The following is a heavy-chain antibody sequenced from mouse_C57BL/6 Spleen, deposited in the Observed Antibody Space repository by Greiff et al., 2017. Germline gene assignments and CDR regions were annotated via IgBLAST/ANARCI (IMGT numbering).Heavy chain of an antibody. CDR1: GYTFTDYE. CDR3: TNYYGSSAWFAY. D-gene: IGHD1-1*01. CDR2: IDPETGGT. J-gene: IGHJ3*01. V-gene: IGHV1-15*01. Sequence: VQRVESGAELVRPGASVTLSCKASGYTFTDYEMHWVKQTPVHGLEWIGAIDPETGGTAYNQKFKGKATLTADKSSSTAYMELRSLTSEDSAVYYCTNYYGSSAWFAYWGQGTLVTVSA.